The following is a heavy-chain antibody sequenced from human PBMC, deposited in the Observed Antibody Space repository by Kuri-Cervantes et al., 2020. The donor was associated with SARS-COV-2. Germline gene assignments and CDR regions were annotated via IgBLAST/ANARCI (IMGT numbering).Heavy chain of an antibody. CDR2: IYYSGST. D-gene: IGHD3-10*01. CDR3: ARGRPHRLLWFGDLCDY. V-gene: IGHV4-61*10. J-gene: IGHJ4*02. CDR1: GDSISSSSYF. Sequence: SETLSLTCSVSGDSISSSSYFWSWIRQPAGKGLEWIGYIYYSGSTYYNPSLKSRVTISVDTSKNQFSLKLSSVTAADTAVYYCARGRPHRLLWFGDLCDYWGQGTLVTVSS.